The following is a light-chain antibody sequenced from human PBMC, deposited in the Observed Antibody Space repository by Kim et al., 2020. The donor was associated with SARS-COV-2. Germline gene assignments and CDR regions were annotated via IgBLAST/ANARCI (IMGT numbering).Light chain of an antibody. CDR2: EVS. V-gene: IGLV2-8*01. CDR3: SSFAGSNNWV. Sequence: GQSITITCTGTSGDICNYHFVSWYQQHPGSVPKLMLFEVSKRPSGVSDRFSGAKSGNTASLTVSGLHAEDEADYYCSSFAGSNNWVFGGGTKLTVL. J-gene: IGLJ3*02. CDR1: SGDICNYHF.